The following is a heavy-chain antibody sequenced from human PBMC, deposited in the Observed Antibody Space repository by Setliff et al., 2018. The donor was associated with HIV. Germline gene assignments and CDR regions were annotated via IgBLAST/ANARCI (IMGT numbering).Heavy chain of an antibody. V-gene: IGHV3-74*01. CDR3: ARDPSAEILTGYTSYYYYMDV. CDR1: GFTFNSYW. CDR2: INTVGSRP. Sequence: PGGSLRLSCAASGFTFNSYWMQWVRQAPGKGMVWVARINTVGSRPGYADSVKGRFTISRDNSKNTLYLQMNRLIAEDTAVYYCARDPSAEILTGYTSYYYYMDVWGKGTTVTVSS. J-gene: IGHJ6*03. D-gene: IGHD3-9*01.